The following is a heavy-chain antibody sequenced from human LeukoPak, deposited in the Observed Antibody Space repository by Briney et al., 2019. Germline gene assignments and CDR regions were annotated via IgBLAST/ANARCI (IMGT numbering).Heavy chain of an antibody. V-gene: IGHV4-39*01. J-gene: IGHJ4*02. CDR3: ARLRVVVAATLIDY. CDR1: GGSISSSSYY. Sequence: SETLSLTCTVSGGSISSSSYYWGWVRQPPGKGLEWIGTIYYSGSTYYNPSLKRRVTISVDTSKNQFSLKLNSVTAADTAVYYCARLRVVVAATLIDYWGQGTLVTVSS. D-gene: IGHD2-15*01. CDR2: IYYSGST.